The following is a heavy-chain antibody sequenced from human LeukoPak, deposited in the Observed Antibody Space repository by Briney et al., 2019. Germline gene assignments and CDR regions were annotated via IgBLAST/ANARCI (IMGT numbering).Heavy chain of an antibody. CDR1: GFTVGSNY. CDR3: ARGIWFGEPLFYYFDY. Sequence: GGSLRLSCAASGFTVGSNYMSWVRQAPGKGLEWVSVIYSGGSTYYADSVKGRFTISRDNSKNTLYLQMNSLRAEDTAVYYCARGIWFGEPLFYYFDYWGQGTLVTVSS. CDR2: IYSGGST. V-gene: IGHV3-53*01. J-gene: IGHJ4*02. D-gene: IGHD3-10*01.